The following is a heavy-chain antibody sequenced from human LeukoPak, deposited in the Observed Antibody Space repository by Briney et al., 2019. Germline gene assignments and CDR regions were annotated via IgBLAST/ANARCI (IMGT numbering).Heavy chain of an antibody. J-gene: IGHJ6*02. CDR3: AKSTGLYFYGVDV. Sequence: PGGSLRLSCAASGFTFDDYAMHWVRQAPGKGLEWVSGISWNSGSIGYADSVKGRFTISRDNAKNSLYLQMNGLRAEDTALYYCAKSTGLYFYGVDVWGQGTTVTVSS. CDR1: GFTFDDYA. D-gene: IGHD3-10*01. CDR2: ISWNSGSI. V-gene: IGHV3-9*01.